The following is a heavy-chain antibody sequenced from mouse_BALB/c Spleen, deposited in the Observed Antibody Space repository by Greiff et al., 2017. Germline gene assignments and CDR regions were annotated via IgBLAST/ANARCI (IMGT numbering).Heavy chain of an antibody. J-gene: IGHJ4*01. V-gene: IGHV2-6-7*01. CDR2: IWGNGST. D-gene: IGHD2-14*01. CDR1: GFSLTGYG. CDR3: DRDRYYFPMDY. Sequence: VKLMESGPGLVAPSQSLSITCTVSGFSLTGYGVNWVRQPPGKGLEWLGMIWGNGSTDYNSALKSRLSISKDNSKSQVFLKMNSLQADDTARYYSDRDRYYFPMDYWGQGTSVTVSS.